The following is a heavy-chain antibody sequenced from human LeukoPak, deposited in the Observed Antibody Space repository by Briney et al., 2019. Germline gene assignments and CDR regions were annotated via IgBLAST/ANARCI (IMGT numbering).Heavy chain of an antibody. J-gene: IGHJ6*02. D-gene: IGHD3-10*01. V-gene: IGHV3-21*01. CDR3: ASSSGGYYNGMDV. Sequence: GGSLSLSCAASGFTFSSDTLNWVRQAPGKGLEWVSSISSSSSYINYADSVKGRFTISRDNAKNSLYLQMNSLRGEDMAVYYCASSSGGYYNGMDVWGQGTTVTVSS. CDR2: ISSSSSYI. CDR1: GFTFSSDT.